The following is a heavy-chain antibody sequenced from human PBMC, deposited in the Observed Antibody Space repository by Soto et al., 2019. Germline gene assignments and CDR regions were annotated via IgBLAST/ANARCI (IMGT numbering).Heavy chain of an antibody. Sequence: QLQLQESGSGLVKPSQTLSLTCAVSGGSISSGGYSWTWIRPPPGKGLEWIGYTYHSGTTYYSPSLKRRGTISVDRSKNNFSLKQTSVTAADTAVFYCARAHYGDYGYGMDVWGQGTPVTVSS. V-gene: IGHV4-30-2*01. CDR3: ARAHYGDYGYGMDV. J-gene: IGHJ6*02. D-gene: IGHD4-17*01. CDR1: GGSISSGGYS. CDR2: TYHSGTT.